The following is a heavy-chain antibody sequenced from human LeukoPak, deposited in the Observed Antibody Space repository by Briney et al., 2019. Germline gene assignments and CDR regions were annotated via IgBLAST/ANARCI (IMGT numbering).Heavy chain of an antibody. CDR2: INPSGGST. Sequence: ASVKVSCKASGYTFTSYYMHWVRQAPGQGLEWMGIINPSGGSTGYAQKFQGRVTMTRNTSISTAYMELSSLRSEDTAVYYCARAVGSGWYIDYWGQGTLVTVSS. J-gene: IGHJ4*02. D-gene: IGHD6-19*01. CDR1: GYTFTSYY. CDR3: ARAVGSGWYIDY. V-gene: IGHV1-46*01.